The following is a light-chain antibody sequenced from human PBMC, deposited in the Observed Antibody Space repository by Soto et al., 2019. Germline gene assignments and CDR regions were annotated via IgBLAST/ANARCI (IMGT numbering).Light chain of an antibody. CDR2: LTS. CDR3: RQYGRSLGFA. CDR1: QAVNTR. J-gene: IGKJ4*01. V-gene: IGKV3D-11*01. Sequence: EIVLTQSPATLSSFPGDRVTLSCRASQAVNTRLAWYQHKPGQAPRLLIYLTSNRAAGIPARFSGSGSGTDFTLTISDVEPEDFAVYYCRQYGRSLGFAFGGGTKVEIK.